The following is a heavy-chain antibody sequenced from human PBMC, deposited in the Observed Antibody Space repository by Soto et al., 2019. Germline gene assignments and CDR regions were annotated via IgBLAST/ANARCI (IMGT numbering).Heavy chain of an antibody. J-gene: IGHJ4*02. CDR2: IYYSGST. CDR3: ARGIAAAGYDY. V-gene: IGHV4-31*03. CDR1: GGSISSGGYY. D-gene: IGHD6-13*01. Sequence: PSETLSLTCTVSGGSISSGGYYWSWIRQHPGKGLEWIGYIYYSGSTYYNPSLKSRVTISVDTSKNQFSLKLSSVTVADTAVYYCARGIAAAGYDYWGQGTLVTVSS.